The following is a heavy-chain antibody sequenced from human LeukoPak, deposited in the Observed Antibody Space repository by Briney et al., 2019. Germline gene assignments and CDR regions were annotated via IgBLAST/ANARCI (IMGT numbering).Heavy chain of an antibody. V-gene: IGHV3-48*03. CDR1: GFTFSSYE. J-gene: IGHJ6*02. Sequence: GGSLKLSCAASGFTFSSYEMNWVRQAPGKGLEWVSYISSSGGTIYYADSVKGRFTISRDNAKNSLYLQMNSLRAEDTAVYYCARAVLYYYYGMDVWGQGTTVTVSS. CDR3: ARAVLYYYYGMDV. CDR2: ISSSGGTI.